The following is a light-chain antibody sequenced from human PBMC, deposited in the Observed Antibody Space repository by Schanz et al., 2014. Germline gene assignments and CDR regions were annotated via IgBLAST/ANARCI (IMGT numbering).Light chain of an antibody. CDR1: QSVGSH. CDR3: QQSYSMPRT. CDR2: AAS. J-gene: IGKJ1*01. Sequence: EIVLTQSPGTLSLSPGERATLSCRAGQSVGSHLAWYQQKPGQAPRLLIYAASTLQSGVPSRFSGSGFGTEFTLTISSLQPEDFATYYCQQSYSMPRTFGHGTKVEI. V-gene: IGKV3-11*01.